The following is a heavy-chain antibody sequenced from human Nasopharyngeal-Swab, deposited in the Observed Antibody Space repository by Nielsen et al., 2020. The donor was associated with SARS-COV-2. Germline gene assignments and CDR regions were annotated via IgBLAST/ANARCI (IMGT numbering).Heavy chain of an antibody. D-gene: IGHD3-16*01. CDR3: ARDVGLDGMDV. CDR1: GFIVSSDY. V-gene: IGHV3-66*01. CDR2: IYSGGST. Sequence: GGSLRLSCAASGFIVSSDYMRWVRQAPGKGLEWVSGIYSGGSTYYADSVKGRFTISRDNSKNTLYLQMNSLRAEDTAVYYCARDVGLDGMDVWGQGTTVTVSS. J-gene: IGHJ6*02.